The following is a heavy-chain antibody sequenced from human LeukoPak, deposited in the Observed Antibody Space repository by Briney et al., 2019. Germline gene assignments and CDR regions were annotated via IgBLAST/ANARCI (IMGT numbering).Heavy chain of an antibody. CDR1: GGSISTSSYY. CDR3: ARRDRYCSSTSCYGHRFDP. Sequence: SETLSLTCTVSGGSISTSSYYWGWIRQPPGKGLEWIGSIFYSGSTYYNPSLKSRVIISVDTSKDQFSLKLSSVTAADTAVYYCARRDRYCSSTSCYGHRFDPWGQGTLVTVSS. J-gene: IGHJ5*02. D-gene: IGHD2-2*01. CDR2: IFYSGST. V-gene: IGHV4-39*01.